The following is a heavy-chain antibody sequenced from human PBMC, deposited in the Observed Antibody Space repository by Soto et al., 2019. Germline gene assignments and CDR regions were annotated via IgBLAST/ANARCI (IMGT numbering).Heavy chain of an antibody. CDR3: ARSDCTNGICYFFEY. CDR2: IYYSGYT. Sequence: QVQLQESGPGLVKPSQTLSLTSTVSGGSISSGGYYWSWIRQHPGKGLEWIGYIYYSGYTYYNPSLKSRVTISVDTSKNQFSLKVTSVTAADTAVYYCARSDCTNGICYFFEYWGQGNLVTVSS. V-gene: IGHV4-31*03. J-gene: IGHJ4*02. D-gene: IGHD2-8*01. CDR1: GGSISSGGYY.